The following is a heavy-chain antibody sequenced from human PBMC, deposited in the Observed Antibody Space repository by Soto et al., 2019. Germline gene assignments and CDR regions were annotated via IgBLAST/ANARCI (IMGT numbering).Heavy chain of an antibody. CDR2: IYYAGNT. CDR3: ASVPYYGSGGDGPYFFDY. CDR1: GDSITKSTYY. D-gene: IGHD2-15*01. V-gene: IGHV4-39*01. J-gene: IGHJ4*02. Sequence: SETLSLTCTVSGDSITKSTYYWAWVRQTPGKGPEWIGSIYYAGNTYYNPSLRSRVTISVDASKNQFSLELQSVTAADSAVYYCASVPYYGSGGDGPYFFDYWGQGILVTVSS.